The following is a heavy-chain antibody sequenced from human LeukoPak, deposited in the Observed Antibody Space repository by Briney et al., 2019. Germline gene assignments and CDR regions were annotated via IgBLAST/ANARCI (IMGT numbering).Heavy chain of an antibody. CDR3: ARVPPTDYYYGMDV. V-gene: IGHV4-59*01. CDR1: GGSFSSYY. J-gene: IGHJ6*02. Sequence: SETLSLTCTVSGGSFSSYYWSWIRQPPGKGLEWIGYIYYSGSTNYNPSLKSRVTISVDTSKNQFSLKLSSVTAADTAVYYCARVPPTDYYYGMDVWGQGTTVTVSS. CDR2: IYYSGST.